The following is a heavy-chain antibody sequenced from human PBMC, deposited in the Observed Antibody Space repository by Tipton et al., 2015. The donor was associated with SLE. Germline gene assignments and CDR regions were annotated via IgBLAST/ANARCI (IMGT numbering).Heavy chain of an antibody. Sequence: QLVQSGGGLVKPGGSLRLSCAASGFTFSDYYMSWIRQAPGKGLEWVSYISSSGSTINYADSVKGRFTISRDNAKNSLSLQMNSLRAEDTAVYYCARIYCSGGSCYPLYYYMDVWGKGTTVTVSS. CDR1: GFTFSDYY. V-gene: IGHV3-11*04. D-gene: IGHD2-15*01. J-gene: IGHJ6*03. CDR2: ISSSGSTI. CDR3: ARIYCSGGSCYPLYYYMDV.